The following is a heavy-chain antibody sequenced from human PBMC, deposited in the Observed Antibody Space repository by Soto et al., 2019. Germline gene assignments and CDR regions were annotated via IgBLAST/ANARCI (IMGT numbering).Heavy chain of an antibody. CDR3: ARLGRDYDSSAHGPFAY. J-gene: IGHJ4*02. D-gene: IGHD3-22*01. CDR2: INPSGGST. Sequence: ASVKVSCKASGYTFTSYYIHWVRQAPGQGLEWMGIINPSGGSTSYAQKFQGRVTMTRDTSTSTVYMELSSLRSEDAAVYYCARLGRDYDSSAHGPFAYWGQGTLVTVSS. V-gene: IGHV1-46*01. CDR1: GYTFTSYY.